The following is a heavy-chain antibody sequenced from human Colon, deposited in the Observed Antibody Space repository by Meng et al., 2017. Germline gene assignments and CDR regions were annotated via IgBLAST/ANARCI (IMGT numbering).Heavy chain of an antibody. CDR3: ARDKMRATYDAFDI. Sequence: GESLKISCAASGFTFSNYWMHWVRQAPGKGLVWVSRINREGSSTTYADSVKGRFTISRDNAKHTLYLQKKSLRAEDTAVYYCARDKMRATYDAFDIWGQGTMVTVSS. D-gene: IGHD1-26*01. J-gene: IGHJ3*02. V-gene: IGHV3-74*01. CDR1: GFTFSNYW. CDR2: INREGSST.